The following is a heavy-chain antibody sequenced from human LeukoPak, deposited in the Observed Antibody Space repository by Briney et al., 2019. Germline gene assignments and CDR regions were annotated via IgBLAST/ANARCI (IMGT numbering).Heavy chain of an antibody. CDR1: GFTFNIYP. V-gene: IGHV3-23*01. D-gene: IGHD1-26*01. CDR3: AKSKIVEGRGYFDL. CDR2: IGTVGDT. J-gene: IGHJ2*01. Sequence: GGSLRLSCTASGFTFNIYPFTWVRQAPGKGPEWVSTIGTVGDTYYADSMKGRFTISRDDSNNALYLHMSSLRAEDAAVYYCAKSKIVEGRGYFDLWGRGTLVTVSS.